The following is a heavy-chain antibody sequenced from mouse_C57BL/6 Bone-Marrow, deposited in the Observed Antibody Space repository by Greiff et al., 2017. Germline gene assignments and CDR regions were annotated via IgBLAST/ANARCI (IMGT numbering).Heavy chain of an antibody. CDR2: INPGSGGT. D-gene: IGHD1-1*01. Sequence: VQLQQSGAELVRPGTSVKVSCKASGYAFTKYLIEWVKQRPGQGLEWIGVINPGSGGTNYNEKFKGKATLTADKSSSTAYMQLSSLTSEDSAVYFCASHGYYGSSPWFAYWGQGTLVTVSA. J-gene: IGHJ3*01. CDR3: ASHGYYGSSPWFAY. CDR1: GYAFTKYL. V-gene: IGHV1-54*01.